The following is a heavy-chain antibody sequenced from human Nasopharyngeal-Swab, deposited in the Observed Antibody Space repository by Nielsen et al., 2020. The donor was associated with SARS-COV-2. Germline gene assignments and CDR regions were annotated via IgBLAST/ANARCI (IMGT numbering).Heavy chain of an antibody. V-gene: IGHV3-30-3*01. Sequence: GESLKISCAASGFTFSSYAMHWVRQAPGKGLEWVAVISYDGSNKYYADSVKGRFTISRDNSKNTLYLQMNSLRAEDTAVYYCARERVARIVVVVAGREFDPWGQGTLVTVSS. CDR3: ARERVARIVVVVAGREFDP. J-gene: IGHJ5*02. D-gene: IGHD2-15*01. CDR2: ISYDGSNK. CDR1: GFTFSSYA.